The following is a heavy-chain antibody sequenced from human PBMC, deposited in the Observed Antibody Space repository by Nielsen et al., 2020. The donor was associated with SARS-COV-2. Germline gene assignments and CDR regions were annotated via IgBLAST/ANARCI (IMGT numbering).Heavy chain of an antibody. CDR2: IYYSGNI. J-gene: IGHJ4*02. D-gene: IGHD5-12*01. CDR1: GGSISSYY. CDR3: ARGGGYSGYDSFFDY. V-gene: IGHV4-59*01. Sequence: GSLRLSCTVSGGSISSYYWSWIRQPPGKGLEWIGYIYYSGNINYNPSLKSRVTISVDTSKIQFSLRLSSVTGADTAVYYCARGGGYSGYDSFFDYWGQGTLVTVSS.